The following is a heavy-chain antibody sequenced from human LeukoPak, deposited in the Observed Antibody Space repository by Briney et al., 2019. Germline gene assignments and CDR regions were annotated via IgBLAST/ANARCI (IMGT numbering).Heavy chain of an antibody. J-gene: IGHJ6*02. D-gene: IGHD4-17*01. Sequence: GASVKVSCKASGGTFSSYAISWVRQAPGQGLEWMGGIIPIFGTANYAQKFQGRVTITADESTSTAYMELSSLRSEDTAVYYCARGSTVTYLYYYYYGMDVWGQGTTVTVSS. V-gene: IGHV1-69*13. CDR3: ARGSTVTYLYYYYYGMDV. CDR1: GGTFSSYA. CDR2: IIPIFGTA.